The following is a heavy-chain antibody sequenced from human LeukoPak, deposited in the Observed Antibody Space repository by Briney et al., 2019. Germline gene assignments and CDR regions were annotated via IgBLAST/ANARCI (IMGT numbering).Heavy chain of an antibody. V-gene: IGHV1-2*02. Sequence: ASVKVSCKASGGTFTSYDINWVRQATGQGLEWMGWINPNSGGTNYAQKFQGRVTMTRDTSISTAYMELSRLRSDDTAVYYCARDRYCSGGSCFWFDPWGQGALVTVSS. CDR1: GGTFTSYD. CDR3: ARDRYCSGGSCFWFDP. D-gene: IGHD2-15*01. CDR2: INPNSGGT. J-gene: IGHJ5*02.